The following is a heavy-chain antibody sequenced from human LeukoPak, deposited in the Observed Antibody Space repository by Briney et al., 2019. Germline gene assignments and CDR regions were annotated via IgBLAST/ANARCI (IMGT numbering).Heavy chain of an antibody. D-gene: IGHD4-23*01. J-gene: IGHJ4*02. Sequence: SQTLSLTCTVSGGSISIGSYCWSWIRQSAGKGLEWIGRVYTSGSTNYNPSLKSRVTISVDTPKNQFSLKLSSVTAADTAVYFCARERGYGGTFDYWGQGTLATVSS. CDR3: ARERGYGGTFDY. CDR1: GGSISIGSYC. V-gene: IGHV4-61*02. CDR2: VYTSGST.